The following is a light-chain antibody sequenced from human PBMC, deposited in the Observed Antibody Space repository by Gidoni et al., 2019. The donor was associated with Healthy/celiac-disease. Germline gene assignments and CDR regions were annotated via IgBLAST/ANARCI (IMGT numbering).Light chain of an antibody. CDR1: KLGDKY. Sequence: SYELTQPPSVSVSPGQTASITCSGAKLGDKYACWYQQKQGQSPVLVIYQDSKRPSGIPGRFSGSNSGNTATLTISGTQAMDEAYYYCQAWDSSTEVFGTGTKVTVL. J-gene: IGLJ1*01. V-gene: IGLV3-1*01. CDR3: QAWDSSTEV. CDR2: QDS.